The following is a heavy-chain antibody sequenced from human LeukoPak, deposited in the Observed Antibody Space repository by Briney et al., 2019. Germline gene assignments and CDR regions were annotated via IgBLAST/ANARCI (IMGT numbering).Heavy chain of an antibody. Sequence: GGSLRFSCAASGFTFSGSAMHWVRQASGKGLEWVGRIRSKANSYATAYAASVKGRFTISRDDSKNTAYLQMNSLKTEDTDVYYCTRPAAPCGDCNLYYFDYWGQGTLVTVSS. D-gene: IGHD2-21*02. CDR1: GFTFSGSA. V-gene: IGHV3-73*01. CDR2: IRSKANSYAT. CDR3: TRPAAPCGDCNLYYFDY. J-gene: IGHJ4*02.